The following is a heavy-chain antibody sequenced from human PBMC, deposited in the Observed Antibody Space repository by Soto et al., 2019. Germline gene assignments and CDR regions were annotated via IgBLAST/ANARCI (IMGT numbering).Heavy chain of an antibody. D-gene: IGHD3-9*01. CDR1: GFSLGFSRVG. J-gene: IGHJ4*02. Sequence: QVTLKESGPVLVKPTETLTLTCTVSGFSLGFSRVGVAWIRQPPGRSLEWLGHIFWNDEKSYTPSLQRRLTVSKDTSKSQVVLTLTNVDPVDTATYFCARTDYHDTYFDFWGQGLLVTVSS. V-gene: IGHV2-26*02. CDR2: IFWNDEK. CDR3: ARTDYHDTYFDF.